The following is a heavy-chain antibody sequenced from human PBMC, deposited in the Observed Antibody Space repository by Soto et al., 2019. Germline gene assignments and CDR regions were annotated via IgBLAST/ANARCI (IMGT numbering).Heavy chain of an antibody. Sequence: PAGTLRLSCAASGCVFRGYGMSWVRQPPGKGLEWVAAINDDGGSTYYPDTVKCRSTISRDNSKNTLDLQMNILREGDTAVYYGAKVIQMATVRGDADYCGHRTLVTVS. D-gene: IGHD5-12*01. CDR1: GCVFRGYG. V-gene: IGHV3-23*01. CDR3: AKVIQMATVRGDADY. CDR2: INDDGGST. J-gene: IGHJ4*01.